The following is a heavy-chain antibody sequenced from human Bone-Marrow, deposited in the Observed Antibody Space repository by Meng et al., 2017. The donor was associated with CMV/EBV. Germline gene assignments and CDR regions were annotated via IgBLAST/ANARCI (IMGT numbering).Heavy chain of an antibody. J-gene: IGHJ3*02. CDR2: IYYSGST. CDR3: ARAPCSSTSCYRGVDAFDI. D-gene: IGHD2-2*01. V-gene: IGHV4-30-4*08. CDR1: GRSISSGDYY. Sequence: SETLSLTCTVSGRSISSGDYYWSWIRQPPGKGLEWIGYIYYSGSTYYNPSLKSRVTISVDTSKNQFSLKMSSVTAADTAVYYCARAPCSSTSCYRGVDAFDIWGQGTMVTVSS.